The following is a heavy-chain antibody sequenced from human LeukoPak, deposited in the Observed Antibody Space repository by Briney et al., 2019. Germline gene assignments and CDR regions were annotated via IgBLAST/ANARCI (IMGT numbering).Heavy chain of an antibody. Sequence: ASVKVSCKASGYTFTSYYMHWVRQAPGQGLEWMGIINPSGGSTSYAQKFQGRVTMTRDMSTSTAYMELSSLRSEDTAVYYCAASVEMATNGHVWGQGTLVTVSS. CDR2: INPSGGST. V-gene: IGHV1-46*01. CDR1: GYTFTSYY. J-gene: IGHJ4*02. D-gene: IGHD5-24*01. CDR3: AASVEMATNGHV.